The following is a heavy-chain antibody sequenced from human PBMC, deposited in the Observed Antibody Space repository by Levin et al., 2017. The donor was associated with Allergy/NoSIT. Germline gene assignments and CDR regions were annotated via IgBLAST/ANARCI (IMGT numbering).Heavy chain of an antibody. V-gene: IGHV1-18*01. CDR3: ARDAAVGTSSIDY. D-gene: IGHD6-25*01. Sequence: GASVKVSCKASGYTFTNFGISWVRQVPGQGLEWMGWISAYNGDTNYVQKLQGRFTMTTDTSTSTAYMDLGTLRSDDTALYDCARDAAVGTSSIDYWGQGTLVTVSS. J-gene: IGHJ4*02. CDR1: GYTFTNFG. CDR2: ISAYNGDT.